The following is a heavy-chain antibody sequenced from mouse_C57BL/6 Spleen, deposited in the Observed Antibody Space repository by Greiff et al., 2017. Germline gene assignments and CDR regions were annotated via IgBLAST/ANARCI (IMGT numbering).Heavy chain of an antibody. Sequence: QVQLKQPGAELVKPGASVKLSCKASGYTFTSYWMHWVKQRPGQGLEWIGMIHPNSGSTNYNEKFKSKATLTVDKSSSTAYMQLSSLTSEDSAVYYCARLLRSHFDYWGQGTTRTVAS. CDR1: GYTFTSYW. CDR3: ARLLRSHFDY. V-gene: IGHV1-64*01. J-gene: IGHJ2*01. D-gene: IGHD1-1*01. CDR2: IHPNSGST.